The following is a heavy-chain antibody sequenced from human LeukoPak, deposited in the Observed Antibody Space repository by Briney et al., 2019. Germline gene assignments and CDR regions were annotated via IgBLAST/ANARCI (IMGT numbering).Heavy chain of an antibody. V-gene: IGHV4-30-4*01. CDR1: GGSISSGDYY. D-gene: IGHD2/OR15-2a*01. J-gene: IGHJ3*02. CDR3: ARVGPSIGGAFDI. Sequence: PSETLSLTCTVSGGSISSGDYYWSWIRQPPGKGLEWIGYIYYSGSTYYNPSLKSRVTISVDTSKNQFSLKLSSVTAADTAVYYCARVGPSIGGAFDIWGQGTMVTVSS. CDR2: IYYSGST.